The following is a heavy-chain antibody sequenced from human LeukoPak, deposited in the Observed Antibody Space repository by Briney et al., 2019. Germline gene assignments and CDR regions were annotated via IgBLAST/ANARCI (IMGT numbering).Heavy chain of an antibody. J-gene: IGHJ3*02. V-gene: IGHV3-23*01. D-gene: IGHD3-9*01. Sequence: GGSLRLSCAASGFTFNNNAMSWVRQAPGKGLEWVSAISAGGGTTYYADSVKGRFTISRDNSKNTLCLQMNSLRAEDTATYFCANHFDILSKLDAFDIWGQGTMVTVSS. CDR2: ISAGGGTT. CDR1: GFTFNNNA. CDR3: ANHFDILSKLDAFDI.